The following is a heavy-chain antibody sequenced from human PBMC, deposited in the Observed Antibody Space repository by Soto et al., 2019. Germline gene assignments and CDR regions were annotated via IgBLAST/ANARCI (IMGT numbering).Heavy chain of an antibody. CDR1: GGTFSSYA. J-gene: IGHJ6*02. D-gene: IGHD2-15*01. Sequence: GASVKVSCKASGGTFSSYAISWVRQAPGQGLEWMGGIIPIFGTASYAQKFQGRVTITADESTSTAYMEPSSLRSEDTAVYYCAGDLGYCGGGSCYAQGHYYGMDVWGQGTTVTVSS. CDR3: AGDLGYCGGGSCYAQGHYYGMDV. CDR2: IIPIFGTA. V-gene: IGHV1-69*13.